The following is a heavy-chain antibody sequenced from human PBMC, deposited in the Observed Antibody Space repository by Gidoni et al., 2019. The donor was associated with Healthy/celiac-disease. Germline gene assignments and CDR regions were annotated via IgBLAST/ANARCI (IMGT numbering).Heavy chain of an antibody. J-gene: IGHJ6*02. CDR2: INPSGGST. CDR3: AREIIVVVPASNYYYGMDV. Sequence: QLQLVHSGAEVKKPGASVKVSCKASGYTFTSHYIHWVRQAPGQGREWMGIINPSGGSTSYAQKFQGRVTMTRDTSTSTVYMELSSLRSEDTAVYYCAREIIVVVPASNYYYGMDVWGQGTTVTVSS. D-gene: IGHD2-2*01. CDR1: GYTFTSHY. V-gene: IGHV1-46*01.